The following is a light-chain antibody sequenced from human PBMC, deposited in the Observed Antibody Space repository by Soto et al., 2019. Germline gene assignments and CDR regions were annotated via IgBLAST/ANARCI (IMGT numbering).Light chain of an antibody. CDR3: HQYGGSPPT. V-gene: IGKV3-20*01. CDR2: GAS. Sequence: EIVLTQSPGTLSLSPGERATLSCRASQSVSNYLAWYQRKPGQAPRLLIYGASSRATGIPDRFSGSGSGPDFTLTISRLEPEDFAVYYCHQYGGSPPTFGQGTKVEIK. CDR1: QSVSNY. J-gene: IGKJ1*01.